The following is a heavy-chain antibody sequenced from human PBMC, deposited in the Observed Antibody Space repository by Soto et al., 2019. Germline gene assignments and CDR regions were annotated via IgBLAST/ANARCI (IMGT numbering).Heavy chain of an antibody. CDR2: MNPNSGNT. D-gene: IGHD3-16*02. V-gene: IGHV1-8*01. Sequence: RPSVKVSCKASGYTFTSYDINWVRQATGQGLEWKGWMNPNSGNTGYAQKFQGRVTMTRNTSISTAYMELSSLRSEDTAVYYCARGAGVYDYIWGSYRPGGYMDVWGKGTTVTVSS. J-gene: IGHJ6*03. CDR1: GYTFTSYD. CDR3: ARGAGVYDYIWGSYRPGGYMDV.